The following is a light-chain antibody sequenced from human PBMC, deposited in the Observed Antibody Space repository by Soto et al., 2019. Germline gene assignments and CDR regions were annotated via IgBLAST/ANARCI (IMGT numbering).Light chain of an antibody. CDR1: QSISSY. Sequence: DIQMTQSPSSLSASVGDRVTITCRASQSISSYLNWYQQKPGKAPKLLIYAASSLQSGVPSRFSGSGSGTDFTVTISSLQVEDFTTYYCQQSYSTPCTFGQGTKLEIK. V-gene: IGKV1-39*01. CDR3: QQSYSTPCT. CDR2: AAS. J-gene: IGKJ2*02.